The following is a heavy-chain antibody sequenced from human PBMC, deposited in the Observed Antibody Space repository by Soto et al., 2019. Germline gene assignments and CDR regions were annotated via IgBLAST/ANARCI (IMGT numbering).Heavy chain of an antibody. J-gene: IGHJ3*02. CDR1: GFSLSLYW. CDR2: INGDGSDT. V-gene: IGHV3-74*01. D-gene: IGHD1-26*01. Sequence: GGSLRLSSAASGFSLSLYWMHWVRQSPGKGLVWVSRINGDGSDTSYGDSVKGRFTTSRDNAKNTLYLHMNSLGAEDTAVYYCARDFGEVGATAVYDIWGQGTMVTVSS. CDR3: ARDFGEVGATAVYDI.